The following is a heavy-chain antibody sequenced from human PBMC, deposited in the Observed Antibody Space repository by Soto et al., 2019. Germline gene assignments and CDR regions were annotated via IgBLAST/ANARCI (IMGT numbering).Heavy chain of an antibody. Sequence: EVQLVESGGGLVQPGGSLRLSCAASGFTFSSYWMSWVRQAPGKGLEWVANIKQDGSEKYYVDSVKGRFTISRDNAKNSLYLQMNSLRAEDTAVYYCASSSIAVAGTGVDYWGQGTLVTVSS. J-gene: IGHJ4*02. CDR2: IKQDGSEK. D-gene: IGHD6-19*01. CDR3: ASSSIAVAGTGVDY. CDR1: GFTFSSYW. V-gene: IGHV3-7*01.